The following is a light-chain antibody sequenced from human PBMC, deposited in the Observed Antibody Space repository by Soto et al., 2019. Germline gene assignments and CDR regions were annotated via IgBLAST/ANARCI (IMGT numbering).Light chain of an antibody. CDR3: QQYGNSLFT. J-gene: IGKJ3*01. CDR1: QSVGNK. V-gene: IGKV3-20*01. CDR2: GAS. Sequence: EIVLTQSPGTLSLSPGERATLSCRASQSVGNKFAWYQQRPGQAPRLLIYGASNRATGIPDRFSGSGSGTDFTLTISRLEPEDVALYYCQQYGNSLFTFGPGTKVDIK.